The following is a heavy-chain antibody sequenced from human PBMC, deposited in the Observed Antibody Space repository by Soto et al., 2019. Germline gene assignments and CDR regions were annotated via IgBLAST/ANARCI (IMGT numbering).Heavy chain of an antibody. CDR1: GFTFSSYS. CDR3: ARVHYYVSSGFYL. V-gene: IGHV3-21*01. Sequence: EVQLVESGGGLVKPGGSLRLSCAASGFTFSSYSINWVRQAPGKGLEWVSSISSSSSYIYYGDSVKGRFTISRDNAKNSLYLQMNSLRAEDTATYYCARVHYYVSSGFYLWGQGTLVTVSS. J-gene: IGHJ4*02. CDR2: ISSSSSYI. D-gene: IGHD3-22*01.